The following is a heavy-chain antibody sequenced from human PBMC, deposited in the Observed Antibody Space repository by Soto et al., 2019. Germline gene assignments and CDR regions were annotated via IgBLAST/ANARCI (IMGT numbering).Heavy chain of an antibody. CDR3: ASPGYYDSSGYWRSPFDI. J-gene: IGHJ3*02. CDR1: GDSLSSSNYY. V-gene: IGHV4-39*01. CDR2: MHCSGNT. D-gene: IGHD3-22*01. Sequence: PAETLSLTCTVSGDSLSSSNYYWGWIRQPPGKGREWIVSMHCSGNTYYSPSLKSRVTISVDTSKNQFSLKLSSVTAADTAVYYCASPGYYDSSGYWRSPFDIWGQGTMVTVPS.